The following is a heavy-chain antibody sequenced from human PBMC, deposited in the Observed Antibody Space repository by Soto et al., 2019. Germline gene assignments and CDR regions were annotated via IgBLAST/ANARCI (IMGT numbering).Heavy chain of an antibody. CDR2: IYYSGST. J-gene: IGHJ4*02. D-gene: IGHD3-3*01. V-gene: IGHV4-59*01. CDR1: GGSISSYY. Sequence: QVQLQESGPGLVKPSETLSLTCTVSGGSISSYYWSWLRQPPGKGLEWFGYIYYSGSTNYNPSLKSRVTISVDTSKNKFSLKLSAVTAADTAVYYCARVGDFWSGYTTLDYWGQGTLVTVSS. CDR3: ARVGDFWSGYTTLDY.